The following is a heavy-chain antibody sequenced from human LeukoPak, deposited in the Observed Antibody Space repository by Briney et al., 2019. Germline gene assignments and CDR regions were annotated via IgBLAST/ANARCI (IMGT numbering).Heavy chain of an antibody. CDR1: GGSISSYY. J-gene: IGHJ4*02. CDR2: IYYSGST. CDR3: ARRSYNWNDYYFDY. V-gene: IGHV4-59*08. D-gene: IGHD1-20*01. Sequence: SETLSLTCTVSGGSISSYYWSWIRQPPGKGLEWNGYIYYSGSTNYTPSLKSRVTISVDTSKNPFSLKLSFVTAADTAVYYCARRSYNWNDYYFDYWGQGTLVTVSS.